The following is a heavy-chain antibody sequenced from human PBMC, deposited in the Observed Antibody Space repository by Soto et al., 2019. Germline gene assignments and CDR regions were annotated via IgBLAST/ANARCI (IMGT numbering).Heavy chain of an antibody. V-gene: IGHV5-10-1*03. CDR1: GYSFSTYW. CDR3: ARGINMIEGWFDP. CDR2: IDPSDSYI. J-gene: IGHJ5*02. D-gene: IGHD3-22*01. Sequence: EVQLVQSGAEVKKPGESLRISCKGFGYSFSTYWISWVRQMPGKGLEWMGRIDPSDSYINYSPSFQGHVTISADKSISTAYLQWSSLKASDTAMYYWARGINMIEGWFDPWGQGTLVTVSS.